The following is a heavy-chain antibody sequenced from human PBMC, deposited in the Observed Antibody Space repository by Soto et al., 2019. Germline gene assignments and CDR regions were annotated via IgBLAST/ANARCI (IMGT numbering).Heavy chain of an antibody. D-gene: IGHD1-20*01. CDR1: GFSLSTSGMR. CDR2: IDWDDDK. Sequence: SGPTLVNPTQTLTLTCTFSGFSLSTSGMRVSWIRQPPGKALEWLARIDWDDDKFYSTSLKTRLTISKDTSKNQVVLTMTNMDPVDTATYYCAHRPNWKSGFDPWGQGTLVTVSS. J-gene: IGHJ5*02. V-gene: IGHV2-70*04. CDR3: AHRPNWKSGFDP.